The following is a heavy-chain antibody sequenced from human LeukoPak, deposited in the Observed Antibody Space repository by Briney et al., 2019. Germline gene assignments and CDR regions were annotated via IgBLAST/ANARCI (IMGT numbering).Heavy chain of an antibody. D-gene: IGHD3-22*01. CDR2: INPSGGST. CDR3: ARGLRPERRYYYDSSGYHFDY. V-gene: IGHV1-46*01. CDR1: GYTFTSYY. Sequence: GASVKVSCKASGYTFTSYYMHWVRQAPGQGLEWMGIINPSGGSTSYAQKFKGRVTMTRDTSTSTVYMELSSLRSEDTAVYYCARGLRPERRYYYDSSGYHFDYWGQGALVTVSS. J-gene: IGHJ4*02.